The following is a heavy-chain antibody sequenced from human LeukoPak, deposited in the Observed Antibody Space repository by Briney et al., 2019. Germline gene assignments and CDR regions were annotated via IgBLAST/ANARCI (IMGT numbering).Heavy chain of an antibody. V-gene: IGHV1-2*06. CDR2: ISPNSGGT. CDR1: GYTFTGYY. Sequence: ASVKVSCKASGYTFTGYYMHWVRQAPGQGLEWMGRISPNSGGTNYAQKFQGRVTMTRDTSISTAYMELSRLRSDDTAVYYRARDLTPYSSGWLLGLGEFDYWGQGTLVTVSS. CDR3: ARDLTPYSSGWLLGLGEFDY. J-gene: IGHJ4*02. D-gene: IGHD6-19*01.